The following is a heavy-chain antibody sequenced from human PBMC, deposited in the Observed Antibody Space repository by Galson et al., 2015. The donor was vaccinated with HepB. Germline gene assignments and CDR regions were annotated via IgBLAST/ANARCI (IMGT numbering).Heavy chain of an antibody. CDR3: AKEGSSSSGEPFDI. CDR1: GFTFSSYG. V-gene: IGHV3-30*18. CDR2: ISYDGSNK. D-gene: IGHD6-6*01. Sequence: SLRLSCAASGFTFSSYGMHWVRQAPGKGLEWVAVISYDGSNKYYADSVKGRFTISRDNSKNTLYLQMNSLRAEDTAVYYCAKEGSSSSGEPFDIWGQGTMVTVSS. J-gene: IGHJ3*02.